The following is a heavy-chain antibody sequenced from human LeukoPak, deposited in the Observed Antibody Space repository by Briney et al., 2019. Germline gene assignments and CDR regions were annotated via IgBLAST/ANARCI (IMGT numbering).Heavy chain of an antibody. V-gene: IGHV3-23*01. D-gene: IGHD3-3*01. CDR3: AKETPVLRFLEWAMRSTKNEYYFDY. CDR2: ISGSGGST. J-gene: IGHJ4*02. CDR1: GFTFSSYA. Sequence: QSGGSLRLSCAASGFTFSSYAMSWVRQAPGKGLEWVSAISGSGGSTYYADSVKGRFTISRDNSKNTLYLQMNSLRAEDTAVYYCAKETPVLRFLEWAMRSTKNEYYFDYWGQGTLVTVSS.